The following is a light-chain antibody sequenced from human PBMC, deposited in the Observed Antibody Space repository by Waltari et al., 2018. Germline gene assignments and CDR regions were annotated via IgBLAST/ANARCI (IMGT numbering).Light chain of an antibody. CDR3: GTWDSSLSDVV. CDR1: SSNIGNNY. J-gene: IGLJ2*01. CDR2: DNN. Sequence: QSVLTQPPSVSAAPGQKVTISCSGSSSNIGNNYVSWYQQRPGTAPKLLIYDNNKRPSGIPDRFSGSKSGTSATLGITGLQTGDEADYYCGTWDSSLSDVVFGGGTKLTVL. V-gene: IGLV1-51*01.